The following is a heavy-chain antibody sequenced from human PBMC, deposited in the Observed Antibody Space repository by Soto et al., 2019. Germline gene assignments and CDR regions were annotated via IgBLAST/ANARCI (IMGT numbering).Heavy chain of an antibody. J-gene: IGHJ4*02. V-gene: IGHV4-30-4*01. CDR2: IYYSGST. CDR1: GGCISSGDYY. Sequence: SETVSLTCTVSGGCISSGDYYWSWIRQPPGKGLEWIGYIYYSGSTYYNPSLKSRVTISVDTSKNQFSLKLSSVTAADTAVYYCARAQGSGFLVSWGQGTLVTVSS. D-gene: IGHD3-10*01. CDR3: ARAQGSGFLVS.